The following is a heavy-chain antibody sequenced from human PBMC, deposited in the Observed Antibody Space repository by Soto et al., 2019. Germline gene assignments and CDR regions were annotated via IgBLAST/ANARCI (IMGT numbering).Heavy chain of an antibody. Sequence: SETLSLTCTVSGGSISSSSYYWGWIRQPPGKGLEWIGSIYYSGSTYYNPSLKSRVTISVDTSKNQFSLKLSSVTAADTAVYYCARYSRVVTAIHSFDYWGQGTLVTVSS. CDR2: IYYSGST. J-gene: IGHJ4*02. D-gene: IGHD2-21*02. CDR1: GGSISSSSYY. CDR3: ARYSRVVTAIHSFDY. V-gene: IGHV4-39*01.